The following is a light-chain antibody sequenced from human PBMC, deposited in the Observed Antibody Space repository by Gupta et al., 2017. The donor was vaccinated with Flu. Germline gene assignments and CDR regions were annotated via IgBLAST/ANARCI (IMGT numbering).Light chain of an antibody. V-gene: IGLV3-21*02. J-gene: IGLJ2*01. CDR1: NFGPKS. Sequence: SYVLTPPPSVSVAPGQTPQLTCGGQNFGPKSVHWYQQKPGQAPELVVYNEGDRPSGIPERFSGSNSGNTATLTISGVEAGDEADYYCQARDSGSDQVFGTGTRLTVL. CDR2: NEG. CDR3: QARDSGSDQV.